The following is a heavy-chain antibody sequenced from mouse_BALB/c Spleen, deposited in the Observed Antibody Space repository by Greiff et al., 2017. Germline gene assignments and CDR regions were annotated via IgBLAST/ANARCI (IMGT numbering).Heavy chain of an antibody. CDR2: ISSGGGST. Sequence: EVKLVESGGGLVKPGGSLKLSCAASGFAFSSYDMSWVRQTPEKRLEWVAYISSGGGSTYYPDTVKGRFTISRDNAKNTLYLQMSSLKSEDTAMYYCARQLGRYFDYWGQGTTLTVSS. D-gene: IGHD4-1*01. V-gene: IGHV5-12-1*01. CDR1: GFAFSSYD. CDR3: ARQLGRYFDY. J-gene: IGHJ2*01.